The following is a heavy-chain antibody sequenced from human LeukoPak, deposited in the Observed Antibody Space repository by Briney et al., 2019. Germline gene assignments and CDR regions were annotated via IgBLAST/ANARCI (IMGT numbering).Heavy chain of an antibody. Sequence: GASVKVSCKASGYTLSAYYMHWVRQAPGQGLEWMGWINANNGDTVYAQKFQGRVTMTRDTSTSTVYMELSSLRSEDTAVYYCARGIAARRNWFDPWGQGTLVTVSS. V-gene: IGHV1-2*02. CDR2: INANNGDT. D-gene: IGHD6-6*01. J-gene: IGHJ5*02. CDR3: ARGIAARRNWFDP. CDR1: GYTLSAYY.